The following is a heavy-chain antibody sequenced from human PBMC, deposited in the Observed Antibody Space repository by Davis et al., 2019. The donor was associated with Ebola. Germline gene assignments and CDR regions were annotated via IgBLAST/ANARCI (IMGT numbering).Heavy chain of an antibody. D-gene: IGHD3-10*01. Sequence: AASVKVSCKASGGTFSSYAISWVRQAPGQGLEWMGGIIPIFGTANYAQKFQGRVTITADESTSTAYMELSSLRSEDTAVYYCARGRGSMVQGVIRGYYYYGMDVWGQGTTVTVSS. J-gene: IGHJ6*02. CDR1: GGTFSSYA. CDR2: IIPIFGTA. V-gene: IGHV1-69*13. CDR3: ARGRGSMVQGVIRGYYYYGMDV.